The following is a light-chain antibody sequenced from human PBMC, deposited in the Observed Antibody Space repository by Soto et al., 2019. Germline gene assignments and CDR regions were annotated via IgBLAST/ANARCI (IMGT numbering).Light chain of an antibody. J-gene: IGLJ2*01. CDR1: SSNIGTNT. Sequence: QSVLTQPPSASGTPGQRVTISCSGSSSNIGTNTVIWYQQLPGAAPKLLIYSDNQRPSGVPDRFSGSKSGTSASLAISGLQSDDEADYYCAAWDVSLVVFGGGTKLPVL. V-gene: IGLV1-44*01. CDR3: AAWDVSLVV. CDR2: SDN.